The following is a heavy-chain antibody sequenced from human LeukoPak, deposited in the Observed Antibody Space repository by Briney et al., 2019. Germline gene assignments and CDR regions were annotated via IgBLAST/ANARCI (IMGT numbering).Heavy chain of an antibody. V-gene: IGHV4-34*01. D-gene: IGHD1-26*01. CDR1: GGSFSGYY. CDR3: ARGRGGSYYDLDY. Sequence: SETLSLACAVYGGSFSGYYWSWIRQPPGKGLEWIGEINHSGSTNYNPSLKSRVTISVDTSKNQFSLKLSSVTAAVTAVYYCARGRGGSYYDLDYWGQGTLVTVSS. J-gene: IGHJ4*02. CDR2: INHSGST.